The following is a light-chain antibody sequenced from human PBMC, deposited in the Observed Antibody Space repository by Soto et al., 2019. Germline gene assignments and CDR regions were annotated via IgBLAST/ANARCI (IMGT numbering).Light chain of an antibody. CDR3: QHYNSFSRT. J-gene: IGKJ5*01. V-gene: IGKV1-5*03. Sequence: DVPMTQSPSSLSASVGDRVTITCRASQSISSYLNWYQQKPGKAPKLLIYKAANLADEVPSRFAGSGSGTDFTLTITRLQPDDFATYYCQHYNSFSRTFGQGTRLEI. CDR2: KAA. CDR1: QSISSY.